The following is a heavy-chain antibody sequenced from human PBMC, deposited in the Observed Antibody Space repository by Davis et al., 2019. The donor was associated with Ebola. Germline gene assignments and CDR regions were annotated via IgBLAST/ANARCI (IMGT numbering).Heavy chain of an antibody. V-gene: IGHV3-9*01. CDR1: GFTFDDYA. D-gene: IGHD1-26*01. Sequence: PGGSLRLSCATSGFTFDDYAMHWVRQAPGKGLEWVSGITWNGAISGYVDSVKGRFTISRDNAKNSLYLQMNSLRDEDTAVYYCTTWRIVGTTTPWGQGTLVTVSS. J-gene: IGHJ5*02. CDR2: ITWNGAIS. CDR3: TTWRIVGTTTP.